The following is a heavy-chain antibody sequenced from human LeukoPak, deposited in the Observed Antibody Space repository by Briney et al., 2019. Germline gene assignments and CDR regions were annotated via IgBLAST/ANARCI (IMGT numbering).Heavy chain of an antibody. D-gene: IGHD5-12*01. J-gene: IGHJ4*02. V-gene: IGHV1-2*02. CDR3: ARLISGYDSESTFDY. Sequence: GASVKVSCKASGYTFTGYYMHWVRQAPGQGLKWMGWINPNSGGTNYAQKFQGRVTMTRDTSISTAYMELSRLRSDDTAVYYCARLISGYDSESTFDYWGQGTLVTVSS. CDR2: INPNSGGT. CDR1: GYTFTGYY.